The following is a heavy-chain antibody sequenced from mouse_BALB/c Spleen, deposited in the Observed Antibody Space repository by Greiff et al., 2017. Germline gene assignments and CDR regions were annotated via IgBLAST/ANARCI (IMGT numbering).Heavy chain of an antibody. D-gene: IGHD2-3*01. Sequence: QVQLKQSGPGLVAPSQSLSITCTVSGFSLTSYDISWIRQPPGKGLEWLGVIWTGGGTNYNSAFMSRLSISKDNSKSQVFLKMNRLQTDDTAIYYCVREPLYDCGAMDYWGQGTPVTVSS. V-gene: IGHV2-9-2*01. CDR3: VREPLYDCGAMDY. CDR1: GFSLTSYD. CDR2: IWTGGGT. J-gene: IGHJ4*01.